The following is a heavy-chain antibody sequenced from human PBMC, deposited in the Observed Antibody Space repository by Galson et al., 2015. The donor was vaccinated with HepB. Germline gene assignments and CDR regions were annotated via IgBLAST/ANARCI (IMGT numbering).Heavy chain of an antibody. Sequence: SVKVSCKASGYTFTSYAMNWVRQAPGQGLEWMGWINTNTGNPTYAQGFTGRFVFSLDTSVSTAYLQISSLKAEDTAVYYCASGTITNDFWSGYLLYYYYYMDVWGKGTTVTVSS. D-gene: IGHD3-3*01. V-gene: IGHV7-4-1*02. CDR1: GYTFTSYA. CDR2: INTNTGNP. J-gene: IGHJ6*03. CDR3: ASGTITNDFWSGYLLYYYYYMDV.